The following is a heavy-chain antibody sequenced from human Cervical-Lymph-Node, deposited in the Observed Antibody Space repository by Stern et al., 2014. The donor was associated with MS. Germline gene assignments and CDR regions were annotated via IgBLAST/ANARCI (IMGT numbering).Heavy chain of an antibody. D-gene: IGHD2-8*02. CDR2: ISSSGSTV. V-gene: IGHV3-11*01. CDR1: GFTFGADF. Sequence: VQLVESGGGLVKPGGSLRLSCAASGFTFGADFMTWIRQAPGKGLEWVSYISSSGSTVHYADSVKGRFTISRDNANNSLYLQMNSLRAEDTAVYYCASEKCTSASCFISWGQGALVTVS. CDR3: ASEKCTSASCFIS. J-gene: IGHJ4*02.